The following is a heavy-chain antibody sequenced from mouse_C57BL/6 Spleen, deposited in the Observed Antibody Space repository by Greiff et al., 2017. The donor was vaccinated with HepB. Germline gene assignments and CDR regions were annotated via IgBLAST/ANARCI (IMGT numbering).Heavy chain of an antibody. CDR2: IDPETGGT. J-gene: IGHJ1*03. V-gene: IGHV1-15*01. D-gene: IGHD2-4*01. Sequence: QVQLQQSGAELVRPGASVTLSCKASGYTFTDYEMHWVKQTPVHGLEWIGAIDPETGGTAYNQKFKGKAILTADKSSSTAYMELRSLTSEDSAVYYCTRERLNDYDSFDVWGTGTTVTVSS. CDR3: TRERLNDYDSFDV. CDR1: GYTFTDYE.